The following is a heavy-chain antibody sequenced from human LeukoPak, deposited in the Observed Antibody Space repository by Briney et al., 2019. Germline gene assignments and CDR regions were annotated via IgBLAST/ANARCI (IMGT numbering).Heavy chain of an antibody. V-gene: IGHV3-7*01. J-gene: IGHJ4*02. CDR3: ARTTEDYDSSGYYNAPFDY. CDR2: IKQDGSEK. CDR1: GFTFSSYW. D-gene: IGHD3-22*01. Sequence: PGGSLRLSCAASGFTFSSYWMSWVRQAPGKGLEWVANIKQDGSEKYYVDSVKGRFTISRDNSKNTLYLQMNSLRAEDTAVYYCARTTEDYDSSGYYNAPFDYWGQGTLVTVSS.